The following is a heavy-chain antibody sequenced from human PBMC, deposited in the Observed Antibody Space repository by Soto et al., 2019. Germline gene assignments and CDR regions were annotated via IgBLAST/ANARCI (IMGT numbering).Heavy chain of an antibody. D-gene: IGHD4-17*01. CDR1: GFTFSNYW. CDR3: ARDPDNTVSMDV. Sequence: EVQLVESGGGSVQPGGSLRLSCAASGFTFSNYWMHWVRQAPGKGLVWVSRINADGSSTSYVDSVKGRFTISRDNAENTVYLQMNSLRAEDTAIYYCARDPDNTVSMDVWGIGTTVTVSS. J-gene: IGHJ6*04. V-gene: IGHV3-74*01. CDR2: INADGSST.